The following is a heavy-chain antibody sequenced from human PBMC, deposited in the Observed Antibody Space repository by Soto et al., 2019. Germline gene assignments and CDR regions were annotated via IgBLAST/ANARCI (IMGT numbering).Heavy chain of an antibody. J-gene: IGHJ4*02. CDR3: ASLAPGGYFDY. CDR2: ISSSGSTI. Sequence: GGSLRLSCAASGFTFSSYEMNWVRQAPGKGLEWVSYISSSGSTIYYADSVKGRFTISRDNAKNSLYLQMNSLRAEDTAVYYCASLAPGGYFDYWGQGTLVTVSS. V-gene: IGHV3-48*03. CDR1: GFTFSSYE.